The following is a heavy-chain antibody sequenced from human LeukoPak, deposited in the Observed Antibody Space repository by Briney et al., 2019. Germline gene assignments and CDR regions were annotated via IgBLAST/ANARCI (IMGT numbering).Heavy chain of an antibody. CDR3: TRKSRVTPPVVDY. J-gene: IGHJ4*02. CDR1: GFTFGDYA. V-gene: IGHV3-49*03. Sequence: PGGSLRLSCTASGFTFGDYAMSWFRQTPGKGLEWVGFIRSKAYGGTTEYAASVKGRFTISRDDSKSIAYLQMNSLKTEDTAVYYCTRKSRVTPPVVDYWGQGTLVTVSS. CDR2: IRSKAYGGTT. D-gene: IGHD4-23*01.